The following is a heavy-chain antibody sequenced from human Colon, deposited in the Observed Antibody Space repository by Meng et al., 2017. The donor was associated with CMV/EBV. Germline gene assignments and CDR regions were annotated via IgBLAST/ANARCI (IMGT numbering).Heavy chain of an antibody. CDR2: ISSSSSYI. CDR1: GFTFSSYS. CDR3: ARVPVGATTPPVDY. J-gene: IGHJ4*02. V-gene: IGHV3-21*01. Sequence: LTGAASGFTFSSYSMNWVRQAPGKGLEWVSSISSSSSYIYYADSVKGRFTISRDNAKNSLYLQMNSLRAEDTAVYYCARVPVGATTPPVDYWGQGTLVTISS. D-gene: IGHD1-26*01.